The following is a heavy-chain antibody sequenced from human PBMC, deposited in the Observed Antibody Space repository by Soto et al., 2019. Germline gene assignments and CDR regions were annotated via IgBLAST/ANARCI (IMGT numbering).Heavy chain of an antibody. CDR3: ARDCRLADYYDSSGYRAPSGLFDY. J-gene: IGHJ4*02. V-gene: IGHV3-30-3*01. CDR2: ISYDGSNK. D-gene: IGHD3-22*01. Sequence: GGSLGLSCAASGFTFSSYAMHWVRQAPGKGLEWVAVISYDGSNKYYADSVKGRFTISRDNFKNTLYLQMNSLRAEDTAVYYCARDCRLADYYDSSGYRAPSGLFDYWGQGTLVTLSS. CDR1: GFTFSSYA.